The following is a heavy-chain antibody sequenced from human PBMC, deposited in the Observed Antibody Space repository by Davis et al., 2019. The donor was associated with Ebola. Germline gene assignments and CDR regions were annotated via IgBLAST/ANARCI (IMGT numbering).Heavy chain of an antibody. V-gene: IGHV1-69*13. D-gene: IGHD4-23*01. CDR1: GGTFSSYA. CDR3: ARGVRWTKQYYGMDV. Sequence: SVKVSCKASGGTFSSYAISWVRQAPGQGLEWMGGIIPIFGTANYAQKFQGRVTITADESTSTAYMELSSLRSEDTAVYYCARGVRWTKQYYGMDVWGQGTTVTVSS. J-gene: IGHJ6*02. CDR2: IIPIFGTA.